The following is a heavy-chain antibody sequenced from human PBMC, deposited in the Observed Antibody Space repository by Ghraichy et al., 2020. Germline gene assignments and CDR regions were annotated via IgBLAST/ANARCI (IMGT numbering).Heavy chain of an antibody. CDR1: GGTFSSYA. Sequence: SVKVSCKASGGTFSSYAISWVRQAPGQGLEWMGGIIPIFGTANYAQKFQGRVTITADESTSTAYMELSSLRSEDTAVYYCARDSRQLARDHDAFDIWGQGTMVTVSS. CDR2: IIPIFGTA. V-gene: IGHV1-69*13. D-gene: IGHD6-6*01. J-gene: IGHJ3*02. CDR3: ARDSRQLARDHDAFDI.